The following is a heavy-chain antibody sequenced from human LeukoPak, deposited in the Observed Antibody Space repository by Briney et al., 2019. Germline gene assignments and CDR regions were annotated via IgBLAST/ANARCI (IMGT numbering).Heavy chain of an antibody. CDR1: GGAFSSYA. Sequence: SVKVSCKASGGAFSSYAISWVRQAPGQGLEWMGGIIPIFGTANYAQKFQGRVTITTDESTSTAYMELSSLRSEDTAVYYCASGLTPAYYYYYYMDVWGKGTTVTVSS. CDR2: IIPIFGTA. D-gene: IGHD3-9*01. J-gene: IGHJ6*03. V-gene: IGHV1-69*05. CDR3: ASGLTPAYYYYYYMDV.